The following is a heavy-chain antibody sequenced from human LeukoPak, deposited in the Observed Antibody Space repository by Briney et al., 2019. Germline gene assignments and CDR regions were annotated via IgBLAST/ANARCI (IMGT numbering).Heavy chain of an antibody. Sequence: ASVKVSCKASGYTFTGYYMHWVRQAPGQGLEWMGWINPDSGGTNNAQNFQGRVTITADRSTTTAYMELSSLRSEDTAVYYCARVPQGSSWPYYFDYWGQGTLVTVSS. J-gene: IGHJ4*02. CDR3: ARVPQGSSWPYYFDY. CDR2: INPDSGGT. V-gene: IGHV1-2*02. CDR1: GYTFTGYY. D-gene: IGHD6-13*01.